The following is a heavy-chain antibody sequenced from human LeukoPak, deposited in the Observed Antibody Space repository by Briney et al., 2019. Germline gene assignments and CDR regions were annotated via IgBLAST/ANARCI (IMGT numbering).Heavy chain of an antibody. CDR1: GFNFRDHW. CDR3: VKNDGWFHLAQ. CDR2: IKTDGSET. D-gene: IGHD6-19*01. J-gene: IGHJ4*02. Sequence: PGGSLRLSCAVSGFNFRDHWMDWVRQAPGKGLEWVGHIKTDGSETYYLDSLKGRISISRDNTNNALYLQMNSLRVEDTAIYYCVKNDGWFHLAQWGQGTLVTVSS. V-gene: IGHV3-7*03.